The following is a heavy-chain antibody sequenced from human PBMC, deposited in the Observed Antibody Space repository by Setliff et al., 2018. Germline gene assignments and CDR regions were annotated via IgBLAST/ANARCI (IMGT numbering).Heavy chain of an antibody. D-gene: IGHD3-9*01. Sequence: PSETLSLTCTVSGGSISSHYWSWIRQPPGKGLEWIGSIYTSGSTNYNPSLKSRVTISVDTSKNQFSLKLSSVTAADTAVYYCARRGADYDILTGDDYWGQGTLVTVSS. CDR1: GGSISSHY. CDR3: ARRGADYDILTGDDY. V-gene: IGHV4-4*08. J-gene: IGHJ4*02. CDR2: IYTSGST.